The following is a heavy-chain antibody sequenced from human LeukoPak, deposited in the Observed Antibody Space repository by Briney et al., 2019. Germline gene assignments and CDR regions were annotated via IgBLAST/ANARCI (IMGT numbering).Heavy chain of an antibody. Sequence: PGGSLTLSCAASGFTFSNNFMTWVRQAPGKGLEWVSIIYSGGRTYYPDSVKGRFTISRDSSMNTLYLQMNSLRAEDTAVYYCARVYGPGGYDDWGQGTQVTVSS. V-gene: IGHV3-53*01. J-gene: IGHJ4*02. CDR3: ARVYGPGGYDD. D-gene: IGHD5-12*01. CDR1: GFTFSNNF. CDR2: IYSGGRT.